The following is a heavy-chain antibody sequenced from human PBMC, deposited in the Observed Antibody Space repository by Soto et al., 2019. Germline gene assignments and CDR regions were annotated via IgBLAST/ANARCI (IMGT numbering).Heavy chain of an antibody. Sequence: QAQVVQSGAEVRKPRSSVKLSCKASEGTFNSYAIAWVRQAPGQGLEWMGGIIPYYNTLNYAQKFQDRVTITADDSTNTVYMELSSMRSDDTAVYFCASGASRWYPYCFDSWAQGTLVTVSS. V-gene: IGHV1-69*01. CDR3: ASGASRWYPYCFDS. CDR2: IIPYYNTL. D-gene: IGHD6-13*01. CDR1: EGTFNSYA. J-gene: IGHJ4*02.